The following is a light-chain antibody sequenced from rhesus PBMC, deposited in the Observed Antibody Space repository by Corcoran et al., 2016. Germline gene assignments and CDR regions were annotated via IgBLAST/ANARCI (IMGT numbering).Light chain of an antibody. V-gene: IGKV1-74*01. CDR3: KHGYGTPDS. J-gene: IGKJ2*01. CDR2: KAS. Sequence: DIQMTQSPSSLSASVGDRVTITCRARENVNNYLNWYQQKPGKAPKLLIYKASPLQSGVPSRFSGSGSGTVYTFTISSLQPEDVATFYCKHGYGTPDSFGQGTKVKIK. CDR1: ENVNNY.